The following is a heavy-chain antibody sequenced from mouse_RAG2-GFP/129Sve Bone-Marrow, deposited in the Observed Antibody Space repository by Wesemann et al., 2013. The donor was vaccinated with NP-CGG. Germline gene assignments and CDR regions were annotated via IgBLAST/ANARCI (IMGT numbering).Heavy chain of an antibody. J-gene: IGHJ4*01. Sequence: LEWVATISSGGSYTYYPDSVKGRFTISRDNAKNTLYLQMSSLKSEDTAMYYCARHFPYYGSHYAMDYWGQGTSVTVSS. V-gene: IGHV5-6*01. D-gene: IGHD1-1*01. CDR2: ISSGGSYT. CDR3: ARHFPYYGSHYAMDY.